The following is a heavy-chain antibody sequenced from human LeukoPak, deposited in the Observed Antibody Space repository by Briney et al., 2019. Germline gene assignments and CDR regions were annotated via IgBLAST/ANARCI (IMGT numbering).Heavy chain of an antibody. CDR1: GFTFSSFG. J-gene: IGHJ6*02. CDR3: GRLMGGYDSYFYGMDV. V-gene: IGHV3-30*03. D-gene: IGHD5-12*01. Sequence: GGSLRLSCAASGFTFSSFGIHWVRQAPGKGLEWVAVISYDGSNKYYADSVKGRFTISRDNSQNTLYLQMNSLRVDDTAVYYCGRLMGGYDSYFYGMDVWGQGTTVTVCS. CDR2: ISYDGSNK.